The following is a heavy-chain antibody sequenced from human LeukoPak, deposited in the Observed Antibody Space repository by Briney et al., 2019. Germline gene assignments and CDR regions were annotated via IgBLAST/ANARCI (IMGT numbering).Heavy chain of an antibody. J-gene: IGHJ4*02. Sequence: GSLRLSCAASGFTFSSYAMSWVRQAPGKGLEWVSAISGSGGSTYHADSVKGRFTISRDNSKNTLYLQMNSLRAEDTAVYYCAKVGYSGSTPGYFDYWGQGTLVTVSS. CDR2: ISGSGGST. CDR3: AKVGYSGSTPGYFDY. V-gene: IGHV3-23*01. CDR1: GFTFSSYA. D-gene: IGHD5-12*01.